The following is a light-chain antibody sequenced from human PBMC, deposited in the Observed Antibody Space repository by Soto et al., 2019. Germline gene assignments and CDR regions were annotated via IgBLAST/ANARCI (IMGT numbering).Light chain of an antibody. CDR1: QSVSNNY. Sequence: ESVLTQSPVTLSLSPGERATLSCRASQSVSNNYLAWYQQKAGQAPRLLIYGASSRATGIPARFSGSGSGTEFTLTISRLEPEDFAVYYCQQYGSSPRTFGGGTEVEIK. J-gene: IGKJ4*02. CDR2: GAS. CDR3: QQYGSSPRT. V-gene: IGKV3-20*01.